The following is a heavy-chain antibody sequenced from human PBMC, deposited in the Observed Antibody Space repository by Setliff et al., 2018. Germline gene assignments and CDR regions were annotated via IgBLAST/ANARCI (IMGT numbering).Heavy chain of an antibody. J-gene: IGHJ4*02. CDR3: ARVGTYRYLDY. CDR1: GGSISTYY. V-gene: IGHV4-59*01. Sequence: SETLSLTCTVSGGSISTYYWSWIRQPPGKGLEFIGYVYYSGLTNYDPSLKSRVTISVDSSKNQFSLKLSSVTAADTAVYYCARVGTYRYLDYWGQGTLVTVSS. CDR2: VYYSGLT.